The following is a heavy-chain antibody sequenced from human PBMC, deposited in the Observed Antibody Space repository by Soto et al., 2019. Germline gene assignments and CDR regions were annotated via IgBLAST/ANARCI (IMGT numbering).Heavy chain of an antibody. CDR1: GGSISSGGYY. Sequence: QAQLQESGPGLVKPSQTLSLTCTVSGGSISSGGYYWSWIRQHPGKGLEGVGYIYYSGSTYYNPYLKSRVTISVDTSKNQFSLKLSSVTAADTAVYYCARATTYYYDSSGYYLDYWGQGTLVTVSS. D-gene: IGHD3-22*01. J-gene: IGHJ4*02. V-gene: IGHV4-31*03. CDR2: IYYSGST. CDR3: ARATTYYYDSSGYYLDY.